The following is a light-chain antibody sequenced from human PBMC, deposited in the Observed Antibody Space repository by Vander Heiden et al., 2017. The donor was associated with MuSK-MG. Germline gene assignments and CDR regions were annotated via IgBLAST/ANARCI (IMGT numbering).Light chain of an antibody. CDR3: VVWHYGAWV. Sequence: QAVLTQPSSLSASPGASASLPCTFGRGINVRPYMIYWYQQKPGSPPHYLRRYKSDSEHQQGSGVPSRFSGSKDASANAGVLVISGLQAEDEADYYCVVWHYGAWVFGGGTKLTVL. CDR1: RGINVRPYM. J-gene: IGLJ3*02. V-gene: IGLV5-45*02. CDR2: YKSDSEH.